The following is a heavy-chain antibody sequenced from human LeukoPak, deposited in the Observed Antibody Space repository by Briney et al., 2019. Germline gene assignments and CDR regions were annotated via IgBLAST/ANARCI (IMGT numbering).Heavy chain of an antibody. CDR1: GFTFSSYG. Sequence: XRSXXLSCXXSGFTFSSYGMHWVRQAPGKGLEGVAVIWYDGSNKYYADSVKGRFTISRDNSKNTLYLQMNSLRAEDTAVYYCARDLDYYGSGSSPPLCYWGQGTLVTVSS. V-gene: IGHV3-33*01. D-gene: IGHD3-10*01. J-gene: IGHJ4*02. CDR2: IWYDGSNK. CDR3: ARDLDYYGSGSSPPLCY.